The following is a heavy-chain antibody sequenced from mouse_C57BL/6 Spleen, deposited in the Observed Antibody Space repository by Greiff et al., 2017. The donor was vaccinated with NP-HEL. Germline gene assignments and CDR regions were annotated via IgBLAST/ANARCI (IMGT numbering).Heavy chain of an antibody. V-gene: IGHV1-85*01. J-gene: IGHJ3*01. D-gene: IGHD1-1*01. CDR2: IYPRDGST. CDR1: GYTFTSYD. Sequence: QVQLQQSGPELVKPGASVKLSCKASGYTFTSYDINWAKQRPGQGLEWIGWIYPRDGSTKYNEKFKGKATLTVDTSSSTAYMELHSLTSEDSAVYFCARSGTTVVATRGFAYWGQGTLVTVSA. CDR3: ARSGTTVVATRGFAY.